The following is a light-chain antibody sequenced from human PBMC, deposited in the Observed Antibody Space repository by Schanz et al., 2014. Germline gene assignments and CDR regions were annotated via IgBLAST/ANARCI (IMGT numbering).Light chain of an antibody. V-gene: IGLV1-40*01. CDR2: GNS. Sequence: QSVLTQPPSVSGAPGQRVTISCTGSSSNIGAGYDVHWYQQLPGTAPKLLIYGNSNRPSGVPDRFSGSKSGTSASLAITGLQGEDEADYHCQSYDSSLSGSMFGGGTKLTVL. J-gene: IGLJ3*02. CDR1: SSNIGAGYD. CDR3: QSYDSSLSGSM.